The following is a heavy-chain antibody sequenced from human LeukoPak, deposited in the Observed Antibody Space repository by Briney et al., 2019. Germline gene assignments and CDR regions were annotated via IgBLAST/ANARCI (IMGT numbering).Heavy chain of an antibody. CDR1: GGSISSYY. CDR3: ARDRADDAFDI. D-gene: IGHD3-10*01. CDR2: IYYSGST. V-gene: IGHV4-59*01. J-gene: IGHJ3*02. Sequence: SETLSLTCTVSGGSISSYYWSWIRQPRGKGLEWIGYIYYSGSTNYNPSLKSRVTISVDTSKNQFSLKLSSVTAADTAVYYCARDRADDAFDIWGQGTMVTVSS.